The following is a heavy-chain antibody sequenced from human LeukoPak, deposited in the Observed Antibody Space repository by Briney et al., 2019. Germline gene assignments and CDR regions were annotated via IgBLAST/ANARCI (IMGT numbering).Heavy chain of an antibody. J-gene: IGHJ6*02. D-gene: IGHD2-21*01. V-gene: IGHV1-2*06. CDR1: GYTFTGYY. CDR3: ARVRGYYYGMDV. Sequence: ASVKVSRKASGYTFTGYYMHWVRQAPGQGLEWMGRINPNSGGTNYAQKFQGRVTMTRDTSISTAYMELSRLRSDDTAVYYCARVRGYYYGMDVWGQGTTVTVSS. CDR2: INPNSGGT.